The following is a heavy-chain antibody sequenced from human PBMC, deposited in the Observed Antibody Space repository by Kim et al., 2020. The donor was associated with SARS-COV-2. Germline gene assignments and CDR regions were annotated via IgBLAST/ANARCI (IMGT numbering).Heavy chain of an antibody. V-gene: IGHV1-24*01. Sequence: ASVKVSCKVSGYTLTELSMHWVRQAPGKGLEWMGGFDPEDGETIYAQKFQGRVTMTEDTSTDTAYMELSSLRSEDTAVYYCATTVDTTMTAVSWFDPWGQGTLLTVSS. CDR3: ATTVDTTMTAVSWFDP. D-gene: IGHD5-18*01. CDR2: FDPEDGET. CDR1: GYTLTELS. J-gene: IGHJ5*02.